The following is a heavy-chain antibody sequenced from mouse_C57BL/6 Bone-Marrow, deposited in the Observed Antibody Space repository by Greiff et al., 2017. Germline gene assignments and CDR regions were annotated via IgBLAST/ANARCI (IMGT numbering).Heavy chain of an antibody. D-gene: IGHD1-1*01. J-gene: IGHJ2*01. Sequence: VQLQQSGAELAKPGASVKLSCKASGYTFTSYWMHWVKQRPGQGLEWIGYLNPSSGYTKYKQKFKDKATLTADKSSSTAYMQLGSLTYEDSAVYYCARHYGRVDFDYWGQGTTLTVSS. CDR1: GYTFTSYW. V-gene: IGHV1-7*01. CDR3: ARHYGRVDFDY. CDR2: LNPSSGYT.